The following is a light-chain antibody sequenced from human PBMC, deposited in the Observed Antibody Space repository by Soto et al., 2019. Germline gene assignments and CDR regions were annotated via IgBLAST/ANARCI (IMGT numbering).Light chain of an antibody. Sequence: EIVLTQSPATLSLSPGERATLSCRASQSISINLAWYQHKPGQAPRLLIYDASNRATGIPARFSGSGSGTDFTLTISSLEPEDFAVYYCQPRRSWPPITFGQGTRLEIQ. J-gene: IGKJ5*01. V-gene: IGKV3-11*01. CDR1: QSISIN. CDR2: DAS. CDR3: QPRRSWPPIT.